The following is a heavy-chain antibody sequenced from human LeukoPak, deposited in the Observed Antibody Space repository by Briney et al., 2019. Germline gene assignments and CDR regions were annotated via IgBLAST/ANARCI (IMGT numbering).Heavy chain of an antibody. V-gene: IGHV1-2*02. CDR1: GYSFTDHY. CDR2: IHPKIGVT. D-gene: IGHD7-27*01. CDR3: ARDHNWGPDY. J-gene: IGHJ4*02. Sequence: GASVKVSCKASGYSFTDHYLHWLRQAPGQGLEWMAWIHPKIGVTNYAERFQGRLSLTRDTSISTLYMELNSLTSYDTAVYYCARDHNWGPDYWGQGTLVSVSS.